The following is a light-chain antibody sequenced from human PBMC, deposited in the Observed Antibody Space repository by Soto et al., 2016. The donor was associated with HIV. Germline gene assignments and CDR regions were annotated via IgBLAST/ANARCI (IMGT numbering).Light chain of an antibody. J-gene: IGLJ2*01. Sequence: SYELTQPPSVSVSPGQTASITCSGDKLGNKYACWYQQKPGQPPVLVIYQDNKRPSGIPERFSGSNSGHTATLTISGTQAMDEADYYCQAWDTSTVVFGGGTKLTVL. V-gene: IGLV3-1*01. CDR1: KLGNKY. CDR3: QAWDTSTVV. CDR2: QDN.